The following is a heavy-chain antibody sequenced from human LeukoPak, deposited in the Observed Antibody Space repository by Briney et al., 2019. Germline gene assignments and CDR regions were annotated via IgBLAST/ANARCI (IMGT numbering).Heavy chain of an antibody. V-gene: IGHV3-7*01. D-gene: IGHD4-17*01. CDR2: INQDGSEK. J-gene: IGHJ6*03. CDR3: ARRSTVTPYEFYYMDV. CDR1: EFSFSDDW. Sequence: QPGGSLRLSCAASEFSFSDDWMTWVRQTPGKGLEWVANINQDGSEKYSVDSVKGRFTISRNNANNLLYLQMNSLSAEETAVYYCARRSTVTPYEFYYMDVWGKGTTVIVSS.